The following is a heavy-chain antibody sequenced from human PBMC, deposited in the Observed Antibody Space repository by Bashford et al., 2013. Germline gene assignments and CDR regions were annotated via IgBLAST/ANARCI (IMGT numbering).Heavy chain of an antibody. CDR3: ARDRDRSTRSVVAAVAQNSYEYHGMDV. CDR1: GGSFSGYH. Sequence: SETLSLTCAVYGGSFSGYHWTWIRQSPKKGLEWIGEINHDGSVNYNPSLKSRVTMSVDTSKNQFSLKLRSVAAADTAVYYCARDRDRSTRSVVAAVAQNSYEYHGMDVWGPRGQRSPSPQ. D-gene: IGHD3-22*01. J-gene: IGHJ6*01. V-gene: IGHV4-34*01. CDR2: INHDGSV.